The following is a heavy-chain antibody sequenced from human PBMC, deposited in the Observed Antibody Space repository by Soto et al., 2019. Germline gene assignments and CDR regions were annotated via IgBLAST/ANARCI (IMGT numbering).Heavy chain of an antibody. CDR3: VSQRTTVPTQAYFDY. D-gene: IGHD4-17*01. J-gene: IGHJ4*02. CDR2: VYYRGRS. CDR1: GGSVTNSSYY. Sequence: SETLSLTCTVSGGSVTNSSYYWGWIRQSPGKGLEWIGSVYYRGRSYSKSSVKSRVAISVDTSKNRFSLSLNSVTASDTAVYFCVSQRTTVPTQAYFDYWGPGALVTVSS. V-gene: IGHV4-39*01.